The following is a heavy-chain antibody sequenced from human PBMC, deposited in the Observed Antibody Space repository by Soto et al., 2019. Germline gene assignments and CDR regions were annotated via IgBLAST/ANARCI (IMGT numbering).Heavy chain of an antibody. CDR1: GGTFRSYA. CDR3: ARAVTVTTAFDI. Sequence: ASVKVSCKASGGTFRSYAISWVRQAPGQGLEWMGGIIPIFGTANYAQKFQGRVTITADESSSTAYMALSSLRSEETAVYYCARAVTVTTAFDIWGQGTMVTVSS. V-gene: IGHV1-69*13. J-gene: IGHJ3*02. CDR2: IIPIFGTA. D-gene: IGHD4-17*01.